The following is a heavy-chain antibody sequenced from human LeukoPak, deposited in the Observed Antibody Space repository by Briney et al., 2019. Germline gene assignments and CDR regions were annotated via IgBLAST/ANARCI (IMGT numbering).Heavy chain of an antibody. Sequence: GGSLRLSCAASGFTFSSYPLNWVRQAPGKGLVWVSRINSDGSSTSYADSVKGRFTISRDNAKNTLYLQMNSLRAEDTAVYYCATLPYGETYYMDVWGKGTTVTVSS. CDR2: INSDGSST. CDR1: GFTFSSYP. CDR3: ATLPYGETYYMDV. J-gene: IGHJ6*03. V-gene: IGHV3-74*01. D-gene: IGHD2-21*01.